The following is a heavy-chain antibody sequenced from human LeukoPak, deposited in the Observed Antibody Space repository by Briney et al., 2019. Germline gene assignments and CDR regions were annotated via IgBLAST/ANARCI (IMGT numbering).Heavy chain of an antibody. Sequence: SETLSLTCTVSGGSISSGDYYWSWIRQPPGKGLEWIGYIYYSGSTYYNPSLKSRVTISVDTSKNPFSLKLSSVTAADTAVYYCAREVEELWGFDIWGQGTMVTVSS. CDR1: GGSISSGDYY. CDR3: AREVEELWGFDI. D-gene: IGHD3-10*01. CDR2: IYYSGST. J-gene: IGHJ3*02. V-gene: IGHV4-30-4*01.